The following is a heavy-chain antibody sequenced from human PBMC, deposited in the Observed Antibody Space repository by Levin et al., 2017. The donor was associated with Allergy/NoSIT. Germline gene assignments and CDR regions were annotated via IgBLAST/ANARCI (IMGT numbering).Heavy chain of an antibody. D-gene: IGHD7-27*01. J-gene: IGHJ3*02. Sequence: SCTVSGASISTYYWSWIRQTPGKGLEWIGCFYDSGNINYNPSLRTRVTMSLDASRNQFSLRLTSVTAADTALYYCASFTGAYRGAFVIWGQGTMVSVSS. CDR1: GASISTYY. CDR2: FYDSGNI. V-gene: IGHV4-59*01. CDR3: ASFTGAYRGAFVI.